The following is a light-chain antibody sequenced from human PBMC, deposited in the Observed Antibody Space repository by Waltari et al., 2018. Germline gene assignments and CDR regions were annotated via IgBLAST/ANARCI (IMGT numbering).Light chain of an antibody. V-gene: IGKV1-39*01. CDR3: QQSHRNPRT. Sequence: DIQMSQSPSSLSASVGDRVTLTCRASQDIGNHLNWFQVKPGKAPRLLIFYVNNLASRVSSRFTGSGSGTEFTLSIDTLQPEDFATYYCQQSHRNPRTFGQGTNVEIK. CDR2: YVN. J-gene: IGKJ1*01. CDR1: QDIGNH.